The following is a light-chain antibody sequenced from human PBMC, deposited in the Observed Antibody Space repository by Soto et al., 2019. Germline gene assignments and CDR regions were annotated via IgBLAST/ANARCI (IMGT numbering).Light chain of an antibody. CDR1: QGVSGTY. Sequence: PGERATLSCRASQGVSGTYLAWYQQKPGQAPRVLIYGASIRAAGIPDRFSGSGSGTDFTLTINRLEPEDFAVYYCQLYGSSRRYTFGQGTKLEIK. J-gene: IGKJ2*01. V-gene: IGKV3-20*01. CDR2: GAS. CDR3: QLYGSSRRYT.